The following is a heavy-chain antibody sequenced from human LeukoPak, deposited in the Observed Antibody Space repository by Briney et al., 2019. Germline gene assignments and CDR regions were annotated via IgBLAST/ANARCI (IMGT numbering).Heavy chain of an antibody. D-gene: IGHD6-19*01. CDR1: GFTVSSNS. J-gene: IGHJ4*02. Sequence: PGGSLRLSCTVSGFTVSSNSMSWVRQAPGKGLEWVSFIYSDNTHYSDSVKGRFTISRDNAKNSLYLQMNSLRGEDTAVYYCARDGSYSSRALDYWGQGTLVTVSS. V-gene: IGHV3-53*01. CDR3: ARDGSYSSRALDY. CDR2: IYSDNT.